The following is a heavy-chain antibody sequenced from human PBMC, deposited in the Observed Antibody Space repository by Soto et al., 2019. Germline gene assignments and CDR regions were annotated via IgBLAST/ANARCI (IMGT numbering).Heavy chain of an antibody. CDR2: INPNSGGT. D-gene: IGHD4-4*01. Sequence: ASVKVSCKASGYTLTGYYMHWVRQAPGQGLEWVGWINPNSGGTNYAQKFQGWVTMTRDTSISTAYMELSRLRSDDTAVYYCARGFRLQHYYGMDVWGQGTTVTVSS. J-gene: IGHJ6*02. CDR3: ARGFRLQHYYGMDV. CDR1: GYTLTGYY. V-gene: IGHV1-2*04.